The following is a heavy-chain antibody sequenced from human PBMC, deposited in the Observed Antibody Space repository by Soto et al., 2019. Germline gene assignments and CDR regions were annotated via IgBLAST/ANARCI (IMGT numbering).Heavy chain of an antibody. Sequence: TGGSLRLSCAASGFTFSSYAMSWVRQAPGKGLEWVSAISGSGGSTYYADSVKGRFTISRDNSKNTLYLQMNSLRAEDTAVYYCAKDRRFGDYMPPNWFDPWGQGTLVTVSS. CDR3: AKDRRFGDYMPPNWFDP. CDR2: ISGSGGST. CDR1: GFTFSSYA. D-gene: IGHD4-17*01. V-gene: IGHV3-23*01. J-gene: IGHJ5*02.